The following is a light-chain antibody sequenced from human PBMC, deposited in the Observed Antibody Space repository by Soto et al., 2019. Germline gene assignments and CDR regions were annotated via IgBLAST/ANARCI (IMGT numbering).Light chain of an antibody. J-gene: IGLJ2*01. V-gene: IGLV2-8*01. CDR3: SSFVGSPVV. Sequence: QSAPTQPPSASGSPGQSVTIPCTGTSSDVGDYNYVSWYQQHPGKVPKLLIYEVSKRPSGVPDRFSGSKSGNTASLTVSGLQAEDEADYYCSSFVGSPVVFGGGTKPPS. CDR1: SSDVGDYNY. CDR2: EVS.